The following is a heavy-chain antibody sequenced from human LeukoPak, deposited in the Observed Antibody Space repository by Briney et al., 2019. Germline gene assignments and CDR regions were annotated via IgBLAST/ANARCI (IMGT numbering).Heavy chain of an antibody. J-gene: IGHJ4*02. CDR3: AKETGLTTVVTEFDY. D-gene: IGHD4-23*01. V-gene: IGHV3-21*04. CDR2: ISSSSSYI. Sequence: GGSLRLSCAASGFTFSSYSMNWVRQAPGKGLEWVSSISSSSSYIYYADSVKGRFTISRDNAKNSLYLQMNSLRAEDTAVYYCAKETGLTTVVTEFDYWGQGTLVTVSS. CDR1: GFTFSSYS.